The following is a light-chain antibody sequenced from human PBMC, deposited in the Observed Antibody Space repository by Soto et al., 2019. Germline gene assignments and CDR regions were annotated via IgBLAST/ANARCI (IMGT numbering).Light chain of an antibody. CDR1: SSDVGSHNL. J-gene: IGLJ2*01. Sequence: QSALTQPASVSGSPGQSITISCTGTSSDVGSHNLVSWFQQHPGKAPKLMIYEVTKRPSGVSTRFSGSKSGNTASLTISGLQAEDEADYDCCSYAGSSTVVFGGGTQLTVL. V-gene: IGLV2-23*02. CDR3: CSYAGSSTVV. CDR2: EVT.